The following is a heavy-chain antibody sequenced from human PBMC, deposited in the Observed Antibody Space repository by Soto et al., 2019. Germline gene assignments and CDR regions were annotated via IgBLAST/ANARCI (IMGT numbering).Heavy chain of an antibody. V-gene: IGHV3-13*01. CDR2: IGTAGDT. CDR3: ARARSSYYYYYGMDV. CDR1: GFTFSSYD. J-gene: IGHJ6*02. D-gene: IGHD1-26*01. Sequence: GALRLSCAASGFTFSSYDMHWVRQATGKGLEWVSAIGTAGDTYYPGSVKGRFTISRENAKNSLYLQMNSLRAEDTAVYYCARARSSYYYYYGMDVWGQGTTVTVSS.